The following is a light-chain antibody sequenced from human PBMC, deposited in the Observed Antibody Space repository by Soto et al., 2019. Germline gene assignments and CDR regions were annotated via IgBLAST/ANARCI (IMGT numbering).Light chain of an antibody. J-gene: IGKJ1*01. CDR1: QSISNY. Sequence: DIQMTQSPSSLSASVGDRVTITCRASQSISNYLNWYQQKPGKAPKLLMYAASSLQSGVPSRFGGSGSGTDFTPTISSLQPEDFATYYCQQSYSTPLTFGQGTKVEL. CDR2: AAS. V-gene: IGKV1-39*01. CDR3: QQSYSTPLT.